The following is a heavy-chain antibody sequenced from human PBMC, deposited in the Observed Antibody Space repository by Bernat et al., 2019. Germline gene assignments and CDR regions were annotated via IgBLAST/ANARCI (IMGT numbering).Heavy chain of an antibody. V-gene: IGHV3-30*03. CDR1: GFTFSSYG. CDR2: ISYDGSNK. J-gene: IGHJ6*02. Sequence: QVQLVESGGGVVQPGRSLGLSCAASGFTFSSYGMHWVRQAPGKGLEWVAVISYDGSNKYYADSVKGRFTISRDNSKNTLYLQMNSLRAEDTAVYYCAVLWFGELTHKYYYYGMDVWGQGTTVTVSS. D-gene: IGHD3-10*01. CDR3: AVLWFGELTHKYYYYGMDV.